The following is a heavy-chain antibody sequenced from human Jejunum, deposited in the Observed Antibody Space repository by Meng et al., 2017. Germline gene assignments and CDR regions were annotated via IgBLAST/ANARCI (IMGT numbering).Heavy chain of an antibody. Sequence: GESLKISCAASGFTFDDYAMHWVRQVPGKGLEWVGLVSWDGGTTYYADSVKGRFTISRDNIKNSLFLQMSSLRPEDTGLYYCVKDKTVAGLFYFDYWGQGILVTVSS. CDR1: GFTFDDYA. J-gene: IGHJ4*02. D-gene: IGHD6-19*01. CDR2: VSWDGGTT. V-gene: IGHV3-43D*03. CDR3: VKDKTVAGLFYFDY.